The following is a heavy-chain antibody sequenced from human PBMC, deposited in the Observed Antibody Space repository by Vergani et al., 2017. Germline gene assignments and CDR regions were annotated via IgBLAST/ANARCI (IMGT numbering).Heavy chain of an antibody. CDR1: GFTFSSYS. V-gene: IGHV3-23*04. CDR2: ISGSGGST. Sequence: EVQLVESGGGLVQPGGSLRLSCAASGFTFSSYSMNWVRQAPGKGLEWVSAISGSGGSTYYADSVKGRFTISRDNSKNTLYLQMNSLRAEDTAVYYCAKGFVRGDYFDYWGQGTLVTVSS. CDR3: AKGFVRGDYFDY. D-gene: IGHD3-16*01. J-gene: IGHJ4*02.